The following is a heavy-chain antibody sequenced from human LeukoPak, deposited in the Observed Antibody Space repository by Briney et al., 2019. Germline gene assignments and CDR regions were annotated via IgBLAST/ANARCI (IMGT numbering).Heavy chain of an antibody. CDR2: INPNSGGT. CDR3: AREWELLRKYLYH. J-gene: IGHJ1*01. V-gene: IGHV1-2*02. D-gene: IGHD1-26*01. Sequence: ASVKVSCKASGYTFTGYYLHWVRQAPGQGLDWMGWINPNSGGTTYAQNFKGRVTMTWDTSISTAYMELSRLRSDDTAVYYCAREWELLRKYLYHWGQGALVTVSS. CDR1: GYTFTGYY.